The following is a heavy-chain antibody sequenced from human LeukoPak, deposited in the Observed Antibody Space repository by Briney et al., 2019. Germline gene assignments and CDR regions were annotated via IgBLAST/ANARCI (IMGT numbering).Heavy chain of an antibody. CDR3: ARDGRHRYYYDSSGFYGSWFDP. V-gene: IGHV1-2*02. Sequence: ASVKVSCKASGYTFTGYYIHWMRQAPGQGLEWMGWINPNSGGTNYAQKFQGRVTMTRDTSISTAYMELSWLRSDDTAVYYCARDGRHRYYYDSSGFYGSWFDPWGQGTLVTVSS. D-gene: IGHD3-22*01. CDR1: GYTFTGYY. J-gene: IGHJ5*02. CDR2: INPNSGGT.